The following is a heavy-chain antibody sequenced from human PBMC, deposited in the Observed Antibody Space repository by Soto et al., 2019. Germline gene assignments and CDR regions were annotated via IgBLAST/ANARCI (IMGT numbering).Heavy chain of an antibody. V-gene: IGHV1-69*01. CDR1: GGTFSRYA. D-gene: IGHD5-18*01. J-gene: IGHJ6*02. CDR3: ARDRGYSYGPYYYYGMDV. CDR2: IIPIFGTA. Sequence: QVQLVQSGAEVKKPGSSVKVSCKASGGTFSRYAISWVRQAPGQGLEWMGGIIPIFGTANYAQKFQGRVTITADESTSTAYMELSSLRSEDTAVYYCARDRGYSYGPYYYYGMDVWGQGTTVTVSS.